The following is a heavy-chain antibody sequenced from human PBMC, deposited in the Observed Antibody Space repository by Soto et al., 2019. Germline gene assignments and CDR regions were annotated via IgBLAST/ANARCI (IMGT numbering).Heavy chain of an antibody. CDR1: GGSISSGGYY. J-gene: IGHJ6*03. V-gene: IGHV4-31*03. CDR2: IYYSGST. CDR3: ARVSYDSSGYYYYRDV. Sequence: SETLSLTCTVSGGSISSGGYYWSWIRQHPGKGLEWIGYIYYSGSTYYNPSLKSRVTIAVDTSKNQFSLKLSSVTAADTAVYYCARVSYDSSGYYYYRDVWGKGTTVTVSS. D-gene: IGHD3-22*01.